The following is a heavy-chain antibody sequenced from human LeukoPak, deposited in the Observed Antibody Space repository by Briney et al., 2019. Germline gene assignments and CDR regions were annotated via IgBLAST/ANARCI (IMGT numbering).Heavy chain of an antibody. Sequence: SETLSLTCTVSGGSISSGSYYWGWIRQPPGKGLEWIGSIYYSGSTYYNPSLKSRVPISVETSKNQCFLKLGSVAAADTAVYYCARATYYGDYVGYWGQGTLVTVSS. CDR2: IYYSGST. J-gene: IGHJ4*02. CDR3: ARATYYGDYVGY. CDR1: GGSISSGSYY. V-gene: IGHV4-39*01. D-gene: IGHD4-17*01.